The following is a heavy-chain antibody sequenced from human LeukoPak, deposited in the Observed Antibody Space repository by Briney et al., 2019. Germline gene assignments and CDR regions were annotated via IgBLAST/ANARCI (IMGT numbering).Heavy chain of an antibody. D-gene: IGHD3-9*01. Sequence: GGSLRLSCAASGFTFSSYAMSWVRQAPGKGLEWVSAISGSGGSTYYADSVKGRFTISRDNSKNTLYLQMNSLRAEDTAVYYCARAGKYYDILTGYYLPYYYYGMDVWGQGTTVTVSS. CDR1: GFTFSSYA. CDR3: ARAGKYYDILTGYYLPYYYYGMDV. V-gene: IGHV3-23*01. CDR2: ISGSGGST. J-gene: IGHJ6*02.